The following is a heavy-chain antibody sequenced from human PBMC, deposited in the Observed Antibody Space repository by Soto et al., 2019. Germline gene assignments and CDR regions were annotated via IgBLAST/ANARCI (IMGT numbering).Heavy chain of an antibody. J-gene: IGHJ6*03. V-gene: IGHV1-8*01. D-gene: IGHD3-3*01. Sequence: ASVKVSCKASGYTFTSYDINWVRQATGQGLEWMGWMNPNSGNTGYAQKFQGRVTMTRNTSISTAYMELSSLRSEDTAVYYCAIFYRLLFLDWAPRIYYYYRDVGGKGTTVTVSS. CDR3: AIFYRLLFLDWAPRIYYYYRDV. CDR2: MNPNSGNT. CDR1: GYTFTSYD.